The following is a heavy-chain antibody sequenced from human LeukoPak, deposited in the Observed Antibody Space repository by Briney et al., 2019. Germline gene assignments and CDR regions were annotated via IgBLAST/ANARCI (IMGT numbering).Heavy chain of an antibody. V-gene: IGHV1-69*13. CDR2: IIPIFGTA. CDR1: GGTFSSYA. Sequence: SVQVSCKASGGTFSSYAISWVRQAPGQGLEWMGGIIPIFGTANYAQKFQGRVTIAADESTSTAYMELSSLRSEDTAVYYCARELSTQGITTFGMDVWGQGTTVTVSS. D-gene: IGHD3-3*01. CDR3: ARELSTQGITTFGMDV. J-gene: IGHJ6*02.